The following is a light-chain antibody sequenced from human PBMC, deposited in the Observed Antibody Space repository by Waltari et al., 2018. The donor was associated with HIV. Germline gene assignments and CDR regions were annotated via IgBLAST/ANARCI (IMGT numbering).Light chain of an antibody. CDR2: GAS. CDR3: QQYGSS. J-gene: IGKJ2*01. Sequence: EIVLTQYPGTLSLSPGERANLSCRASQSVSSSYLAWYQQKPGKAPRLLINGASSRATGIPDRFSGSGSGTDFTLTISRLEPEDFAVYYCQQYGSSLGQGTKLEIK. CDR1: QSVSSSY. V-gene: IGKV3-20*01.